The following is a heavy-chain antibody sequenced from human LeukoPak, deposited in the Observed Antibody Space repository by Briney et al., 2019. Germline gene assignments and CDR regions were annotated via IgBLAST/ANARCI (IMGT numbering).Heavy chain of an antibody. V-gene: IGHV3-43*02. CDR2: TSGDGITT. J-gene: IGHJ4*02. Sequence: PGGSLRLSCAASGFTFHNYAIHWVRHAPGKGLEWVSLTSGDGITTYFADSVKGRFTISRDNSKSSLFPQMNSLRTEDTALYYCARDHVYGGADYWGQGTLVTVSS. CDR3: ARDHVYGGADY. CDR1: GFTFHNYA. D-gene: IGHD5/OR15-5a*01.